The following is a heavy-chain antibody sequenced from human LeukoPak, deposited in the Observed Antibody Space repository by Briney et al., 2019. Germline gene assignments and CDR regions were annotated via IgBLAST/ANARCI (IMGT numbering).Heavy chain of an antibody. V-gene: IGHV3-30-3*02. Sequence: GGSLRLSCAASGFTFSSYAMHWVRQAPGRGLEWVTVISFDGSNKYYADFVKGRFTISRDNSKNTLYLQMNSLRAEDTAVYYCAKSYNGYESKPDYWGQGTLVTVSS. CDR2: ISFDGSNK. CDR1: GFTFSSYA. J-gene: IGHJ4*02. CDR3: AKSYNGYESKPDY. D-gene: IGHD5-12*01.